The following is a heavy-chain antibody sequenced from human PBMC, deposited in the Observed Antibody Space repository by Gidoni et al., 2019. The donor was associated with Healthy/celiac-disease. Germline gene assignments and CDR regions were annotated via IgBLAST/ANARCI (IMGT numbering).Heavy chain of an antibody. V-gene: IGHV1-18*01. CDR2: ISAYNGNT. CDR1: GDTLTSYG. D-gene: IGHD3-9*01. Sequence: QVQLVQSGAEVEKPGASVKVSCKASGDTLTSYGISWVRQAPGQGLEWMGWISAYNGNTNYAQKLQGRVTMTTDTSTSTAYMELRSLRSDDTAVYYCASTHFDWLPPADYYYGMDVWGQGTTVTVSS. CDR3: ASTHFDWLPPADYYYGMDV. J-gene: IGHJ6*02.